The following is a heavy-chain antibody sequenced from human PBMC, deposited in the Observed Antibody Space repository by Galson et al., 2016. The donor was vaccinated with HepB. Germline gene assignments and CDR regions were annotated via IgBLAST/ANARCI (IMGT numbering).Heavy chain of an antibody. V-gene: IGHV3-21*01. D-gene: IGHD2-15*01. Sequence: SLRLSCAASGFTFSSYTMNWVRQAPGKGLEWVSSISSSSSYIYYGDSVKGRFTISRDNAKNSLYLQMNSLRAEDAAVYYCATEAVPTTLDAFDIWGRGTMVTVSS. CDR1: GFTFSSYT. CDR3: ATEAVPTTLDAFDI. J-gene: IGHJ3*02. CDR2: ISSSSSYI.